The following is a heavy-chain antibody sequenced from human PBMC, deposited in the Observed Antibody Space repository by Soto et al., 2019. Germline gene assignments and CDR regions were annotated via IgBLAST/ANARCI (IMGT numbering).Heavy chain of an antibody. J-gene: IGHJ4*02. V-gene: IGHV4-59*01. Sequence: SETLSLTCTVSGGSISSYYWSWIRQPPGKGLGWIGYIYYSGSTNYNPSLKSRVTISLDTSKNQFSLKLSSVTAADTAVYYCARSRGGYFDDWGQGTLVTVSS. CDR2: IYYSGST. CDR3: ARSRGGYFDD. D-gene: IGHD3-10*01. CDR1: GGSISSYY.